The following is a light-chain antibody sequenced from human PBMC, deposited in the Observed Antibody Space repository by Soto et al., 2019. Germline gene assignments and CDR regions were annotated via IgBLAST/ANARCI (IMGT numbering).Light chain of an antibody. J-gene: IGLJ1*01. Sequence: HSVLTQPPSASGTPGQGVTISCSGSTSNIGSNYVYWYQQLPGTAPKLLIYRNNQRPSGVPDRFSGSKSGTSASLAISGLRSDDEADYFCATWDDSLNGFYVFGTGTK. CDR1: TSNIGSNY. CDR2: RNN. V-gene: IGLV1-47*01. CDR3: ATWDDSLNGFYV.